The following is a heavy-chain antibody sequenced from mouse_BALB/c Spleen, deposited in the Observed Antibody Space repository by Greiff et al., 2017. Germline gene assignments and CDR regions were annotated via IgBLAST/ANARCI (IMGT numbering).Heavy chain of an antibody. CDR1: GFTFSSYA. J-gene: IGHJ3*01. CDR2: ISSGGST. Sequence: EVQRVESGGGLVKPGGSLKLSCAASGFTFSSYAMSWVRQTPEKRLEWVASISSGGSTYYPDSVKGRFTISRDNARNILYLQMSSLRSEDTAMYYCASTAGFAYWGQGTLVTVSA. CDR3: ASTAGFAY. D-gene: IGHD1-2*01. V-gene: IGHV5-6-5*01.